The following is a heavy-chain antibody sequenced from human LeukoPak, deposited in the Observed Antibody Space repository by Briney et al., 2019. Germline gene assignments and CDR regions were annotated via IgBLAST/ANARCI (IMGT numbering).Heavy chain of an antibody. D-gene: IGHD6-6*01. V-gene: IGHV4-34*01. CDR1: GGSFSGYY. CDR2: INHSGST. Sequence: PSETLSLTCAVYGGSFSGYYWSWIRQPPGKGLEWIGEINHSGSTNYNPSLKSRVTISVDTSKNLFFLKMSSVAAADAAVYCCERQERQLDPRYFDLWGRGTLVTVAS. CDR3: ERQERQLDPRYFDL. J-gene: IGHJ2*01.